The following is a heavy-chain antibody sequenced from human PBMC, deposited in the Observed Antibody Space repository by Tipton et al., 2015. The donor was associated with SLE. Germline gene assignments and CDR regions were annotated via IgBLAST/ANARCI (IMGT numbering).Heavy chain of an antibody. Sequence: LRLSCTVSGGSISSHYWSWIRQPPGKGLEWIGYIYYSGSTNYNPSLKSRVTISVDTSKNQFSLKLSSVTAADTAVYYCARIPIEYTSAFDIWGQGTMVTVSS. CDR1: GGSISSHY. V-gene: IGHV4-59*11. CDR3: ARIPIEYTSAFDI. D-gene: IGHD6-6*01. CDR2: IYYSGST. J-gene: IGHJ3*02.